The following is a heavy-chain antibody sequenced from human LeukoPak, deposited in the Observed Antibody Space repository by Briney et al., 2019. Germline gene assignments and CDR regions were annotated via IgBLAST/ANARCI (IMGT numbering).Heavy chain of an antibody. Sequence: AGGFLRLSCAASGFTLSTYWMSWVRQAPGKGLEWVANIKEDGSEKYYVDSVKGRFTISRDNAKNSLYLQMNSLRAEDTAVYYCARDPSSDAFDIWGQGTMVTVSS. CDR1: GFTLSTYW. CDR3: ARDPSSDAFDI. J-gene: IGHJ3*02. CDR2: IKEDGSEK. V-gene: IGHV3-7*05.